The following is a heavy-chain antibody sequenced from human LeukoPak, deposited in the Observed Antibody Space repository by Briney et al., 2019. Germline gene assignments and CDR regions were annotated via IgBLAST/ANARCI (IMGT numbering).Heavy chain of an antibody. D-gene: IGHD3-3*01. CDR1: GGSISSYY. CDR2: IYYSGST. Sequence: SETLSLTCTVSGGSISSYYWSWIRQPPGKGPEWIGYIYYSGSTNYNPSLKSRVTISVDTSKDQFSLKLSSVTAADTAVYYCARGRRDYDFWSGNYYFDYWGQGTLVTVSS. V-gene: IGHV4-59*01. J-gene: IGHJ4*02. CDR3: ARGRRDYDFWSGNYYFDY.